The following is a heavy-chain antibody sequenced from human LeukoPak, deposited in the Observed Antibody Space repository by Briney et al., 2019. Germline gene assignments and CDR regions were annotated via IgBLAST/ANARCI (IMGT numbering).Heavy chain of an antibody. Sequence: GGSLRLSSAASGFTFSSYSMNWVRQAPGKGLEWVSSISSSSSYIYYADSVKGRFTISRDNAKNSLYLQMNSLRAEDTAVYYCARGGYSYGYYFDYWGQGTLVTVSS. CDR1: GFTFSSYS. J-gene: IGHJ4*02. CDR3: ARGGYSYGYYFDY. V-gene: IGHV3-21*01. CDR2: ISSSSSYI. D-gene: IGHD5-18*01.